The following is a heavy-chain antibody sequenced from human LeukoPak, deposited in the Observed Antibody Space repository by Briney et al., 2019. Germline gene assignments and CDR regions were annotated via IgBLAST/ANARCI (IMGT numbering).Heavy chain of an antibody. Sequence: EGSLRLSCAASGFTFSSYAMSWVRQAPGKGLEWVSAISGSGGSTYYADSVKGRFTISRDNSKNTLYLQMNSLRAEDTAVYYCAPLGCGGSCYRFDYWGQGTLVTVSS. V-gene: IGHV3-23*01. J-gene: IGHJ4*02. CDR1: GFTFSSYA. CDR2: ISGSGGST. D-gene: IGHD2-15*01. CDR3: APLGCGGSCYRFDY.